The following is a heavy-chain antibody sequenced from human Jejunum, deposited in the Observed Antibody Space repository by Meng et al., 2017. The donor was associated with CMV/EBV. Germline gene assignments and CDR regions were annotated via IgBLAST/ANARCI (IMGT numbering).Heavy chain of an antibody. J-gene: IGHJ4*02. V-gene: IGHV4-59*01. CDR3: ARVLNSGTFYKFDY. CDR2: IYYSGST. CDR1: GGSLPSSY. D-gene: IGHD2/OR15-2a*01. Sequence: SGGSLPSSYWSWIRQPPGKGLEWIGNIYYSGSTNYNPSLKSRVTISVDTSKNQFSLKLSSVAAADTAVYYCARVLNSGTFYKFDYWGQGTLGTVSS.